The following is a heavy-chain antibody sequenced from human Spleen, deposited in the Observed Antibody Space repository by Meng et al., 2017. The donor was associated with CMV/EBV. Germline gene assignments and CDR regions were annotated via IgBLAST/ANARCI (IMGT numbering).Heavy chain of an antibody. CDR2: IYYSGST. J-gene: IGHJ5*02. Sequence: QVELPGSGPGLVQPSQTLSLPCTVSGGSISSGDYYWSWIRQPPGKGLEWIGYIYYSGSTYSNASLKSRVTISIDRSKNQFSLKLSSVTAADTAVYYCARDRKHYGERGWFDPWGQGTLVTVSS. V-gene: IGHV4-30-4*01. D-gene: IGHD4-17*01. CDR1: GGSISSGDYY. CDR3: ARDRKHYGERGWFDP.